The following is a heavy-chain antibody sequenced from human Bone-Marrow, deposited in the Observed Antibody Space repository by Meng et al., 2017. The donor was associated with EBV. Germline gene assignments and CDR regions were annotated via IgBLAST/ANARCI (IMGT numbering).Heavy chain of an antibody. V-gene: IGHV4-34*01. CDR3: ARGRGYSSHNFDY. J-gene: IGHJ4*02. CDR1: GGSFSDYY. D-gene: IGHD6-13*01. CDR2: INHSGST. Sequence: GQLQRVGAGRLKPSATLSLTCCVTGGSFSDYYWSWIRQPPGKGLEWIGEINHSGSTNYNPSLKSRVTISVDTSKNQFSLKLSSVTAADTAVYYCARGRGYSSHNFDYWGQGTLVTVFS.